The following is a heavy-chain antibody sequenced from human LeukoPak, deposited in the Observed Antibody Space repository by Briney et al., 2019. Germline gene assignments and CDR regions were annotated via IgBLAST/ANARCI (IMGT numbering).Heavy chain of an antibody. CDR1: GFTFSSYA. CDR2: IWYDGSNK. V-gene: IGHV3-33*08. Sequence: GRSLRLSCAASGFTFSSYAMHWVRQAPGKGLEWVAVIWYDGSNKYYADSVKGRFTISRDNSKNTLYLQMNSLRAEDTAVYYCARAREAAAGTGIDYWGQGTLVTVSS. CDR3: ARAREAAAGTGIDY. D-gene: IGHD6-13*01. J-gene: IGHJ4*02.